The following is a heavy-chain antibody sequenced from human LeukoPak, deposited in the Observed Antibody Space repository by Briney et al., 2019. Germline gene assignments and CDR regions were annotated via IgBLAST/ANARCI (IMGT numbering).Heavy chain of an antibody. V-gene: IGHV3-23*01. Sequence: SGGSLRLSCAASGFTFRSYAMSWVRQAPGKGLEWVSAISGSGGSTFYADSVKGRFTISRDNSKNTLYLQMNSLRAEDTAIYYCAKGTSASCYTGLQDWGQGTMVTVSS. CDR1: GFTFRSYA. CDR3: AKGTSASCYTGLQD. J-gene: IGHJ3*01. CDR2: ISGSGGST. D-gene: IGHD2-2*02.